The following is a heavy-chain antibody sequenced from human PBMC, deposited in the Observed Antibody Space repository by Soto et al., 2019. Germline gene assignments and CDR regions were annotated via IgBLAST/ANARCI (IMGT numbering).Heavy chain of an antibody. D-gene: IGHD1-20*01. CDR3: ARGHDPIVNYYFDY. Sequence: QVQLQESGPGLVKPSQTLSLTCTVSGGSISSGGYYWSWIRQHAGKGLEWIGYIYYSGSTYYNPSLKSRVTISVDTSKNQFSLKLSSVTAADTAVYYCARGHDPIVNYYFDYWGQGTLVTVSS. CDR2: IYYSGST. J-gene: IGHJ4*02. CDR1: GGSISSGGYY. V-gene: IGHV4-31*03.